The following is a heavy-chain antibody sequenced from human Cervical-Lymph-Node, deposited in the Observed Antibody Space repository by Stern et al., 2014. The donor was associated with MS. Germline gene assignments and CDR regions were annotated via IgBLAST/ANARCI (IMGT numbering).Heavy chain of an antibody. J-gene: IGHJ4*02. CDR1: GYSFSRYW. CDR3: GREVALTAGLLGF. V-gene: IGHV5-51*01. Sequence: VQLVESGAEVKKPGESLKIACKGSGYSFSRYWIPWVRQMPGKGLEWMGMIFPSDSETRYSPSFEGQVTISVDKSTSTAYLHWSSLKASDTARYYCGREVALTAGLLGFWGQGTQVIVS. CDR2: IFPSDSET. D-gene: IGHD3-22*01.